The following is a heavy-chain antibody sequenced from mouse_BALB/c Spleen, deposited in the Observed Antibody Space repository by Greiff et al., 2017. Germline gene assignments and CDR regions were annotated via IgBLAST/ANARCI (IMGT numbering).Heavy chain of an antibody. J-gene: IGHJ3*01. CDR2: INPSTGYT. D-gene: IGHD1-1*01. Sequence: QVQLKESGAELAKPGASVKMSCKASGYTFTSYWMHWVKQRPGQGLEWIGYINPSTGYTEYNQKFKDKATLTADKSSSTAYMQLSSLTSEDSAVYYCARGTTVPSFAYWGQGTLVTVSA. CDR3: ARGTTVPSFAY. V-gene: IGHV1-7*01. CDR1: GYTFTSYW.